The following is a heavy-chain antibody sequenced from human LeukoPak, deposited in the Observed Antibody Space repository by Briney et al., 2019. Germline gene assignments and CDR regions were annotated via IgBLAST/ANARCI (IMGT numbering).Heavy chain of an antibody. CDR2: ISSSSSTI. J-gene: IGHJ4*02. CDR3: AREHYDFWSGYYMGADY. D-gene: IGHD3-3*01. V-gene: IGHV3-48*01. CDR1: GFTFSSYS. Sequence: GGSLRLSCAASGFTFSSYSMNWVRQAPGKGLEWVSYISSSSSTIYYADSVKGRFTISRDNAKNSLYLQMNSPRAEDTAVYYCAREHYDFWSGYYMGADYWGQGTLVTVSS.